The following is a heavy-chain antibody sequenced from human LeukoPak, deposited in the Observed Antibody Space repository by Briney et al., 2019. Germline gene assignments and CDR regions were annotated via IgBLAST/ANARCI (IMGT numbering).Heavy chain of an antibody. CDR3: ARNIDRDAYNFGY. CDR2: IYYSGST. CDR1: GGSISSGGYS. D-gene: IGHD5-24*01. J-gene: IGHJ4*02. V-gene: IGHV4-30-4*07. Sequence: SETLSLTCAVSGGSISSGGYSWSWIRQPPGKGLEWIGYIYYSGSTYYNPSLKSRVTISVDTSKNQFSLKLSSVTAADTAVYYCARNIDRDAYNFGYWGQGTLVTVSS.